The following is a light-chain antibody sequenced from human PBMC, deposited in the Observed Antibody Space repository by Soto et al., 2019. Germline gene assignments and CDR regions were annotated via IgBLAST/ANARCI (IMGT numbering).Light chain of an antibody. CDR2: GAS. CDR1: QSVSSSY. Sequence: EIVLTQSPGTLSLSPGERATLSCRASQSVSSSYLAWYQQKPGQAPRLLMYGASSRATGIPDRFSGSGSGTDFSLTISRLEPGDFAVYYCHQYGGSPTWTFGQGTKVENK. J-gene: IGKJ1*01. CDR3: HQYGGSPTWT. V-gene: IGKV3-20*01.